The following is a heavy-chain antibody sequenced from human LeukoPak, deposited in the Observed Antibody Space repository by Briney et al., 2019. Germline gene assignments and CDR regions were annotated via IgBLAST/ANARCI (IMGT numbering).Heavy chain of an antibody. CDR2: ISSSGSTI. CDR3: ASLAAYYYYMDV. CDR1: GFTFSDYY. Sequence: GGSLGLSCAASGFTFSDYYMSWIRQAPGKGLEWVSYISSSGSTIYYADSVKGRFTISRDNAKNSLYLQMNSLRAEDTAVYYCASLAAYYYYMDVWGKGTTVTVSS. V-gene: IGHV3-11*01. J-gene: IGHJ6*03.